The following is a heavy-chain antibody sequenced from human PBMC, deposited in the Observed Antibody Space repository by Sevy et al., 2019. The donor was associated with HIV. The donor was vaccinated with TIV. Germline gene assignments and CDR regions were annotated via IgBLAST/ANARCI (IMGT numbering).Heavy chain of an antibody. CDR2: IHPDDSDT. Sequence: GESLKISCKGSGYNFTPYWIGWVRQMPGKGLEWMGIIHPDDSDTGNSPSFHGHVTISAIKSISTAYLQWSTLEASDPSMYYCARQGDLDFFDYWGQGTLVTVSS. CDR1: GYNFTPYW. V-gene: IGHV5-51*01. J-gene: IGHJ4*02. CDR3: ARQGDLDFFDY. D-gene: IGHD3-10*01.